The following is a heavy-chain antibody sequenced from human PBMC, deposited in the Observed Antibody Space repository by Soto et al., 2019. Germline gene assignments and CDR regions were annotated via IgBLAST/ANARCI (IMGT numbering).Heavy chain of an antibody. CDR2: IYYSGST. CDR1: GGSISSYY. J-gene: IGHJ4*02. D-gene: IGHD6-13*01. Sequence: SETLSLTCTVSGGSISSYYWSWIRQPPGKGLEWIGYIYYSGSTNYNPSLKSRVTISVDTSKNQFSLKLSSVTAADTAVYYCAGEQLGGIDYWGQGTLVTVSS. V-gene: IGHV4-59*01. CDR3: AGEQLGGIDY.